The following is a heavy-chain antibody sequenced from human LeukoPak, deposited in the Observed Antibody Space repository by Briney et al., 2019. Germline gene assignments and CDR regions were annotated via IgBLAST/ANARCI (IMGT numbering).Heavy chain of an antibody. D-gene: IGHD3-9*01. CDR2: IGTSGVSI. CDR1: GFTFSTYW. CDR3: AKAEGYDILTGLDY. J-gene: IGHJ4*02. V-gene: IGHV3-23*01. Sequence: GGSLRLSCEASGFTFSTYWMHWVRQAPGKGLEWVSGIGTSGVSIYYADSVKGRFTISRDNSKNTLYLQMNSLRTEDTAVYYCAKAEGYDILTGLDYWGQGTLVTVSS.